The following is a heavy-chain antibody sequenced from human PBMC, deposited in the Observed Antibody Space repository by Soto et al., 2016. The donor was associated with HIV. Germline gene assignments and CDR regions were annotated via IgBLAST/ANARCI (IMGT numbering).Heavy chain of an antibody. CDR1: GYSFSSYD. V-gene: IGHV1-8*03. Sequence: QVQLLQSGAEVKKPGASVKVSCKASGYSFSSYDINWLRQATGQGLEWMGRMNPNTGNTGYARKFQGRVTITRNTSISTAYMELSSLRSEDTAVYSCARGRTAGAPSPFDYWGQGTLVTVSS. CDR2: MNPNTGNT. J-gene: IGHJ4*02. CDR3: ARGRTAGAPSPFDY. D-gene: IGHD1-26*01.